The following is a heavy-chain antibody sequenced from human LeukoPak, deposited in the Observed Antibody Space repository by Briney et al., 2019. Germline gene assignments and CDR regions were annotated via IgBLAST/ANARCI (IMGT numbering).Heavy chain of an antibody. Sequence: SQTLSLTCAISGDSVSSNNAAWNWIRQSPSRGLEWLGRTYYRSKWSYNYALSVQSRISIKSDTSKSQFSLQLKSVTPEDTAVYYCARSTGDMDSRGQGTLVTVSS. CDR1: GDSVSSNNAA. D-gene: IGHD2-8*02. V-gene: IGHV6-1*01. CDR3: ARSTGDMDS. CDR2: TYYRSKWSY. J-gene: IGHJ4*02.